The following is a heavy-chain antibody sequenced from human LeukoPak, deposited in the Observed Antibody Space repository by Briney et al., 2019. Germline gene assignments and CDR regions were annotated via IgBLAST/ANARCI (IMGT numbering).Heavy chain of an antibody. CDR3: AKDRHEDTVTTPGSFDY. CDR1: GFTLRTYA. Sequence: GGSLRLFCVASGFTLRTYAVSGVRQAPGKGVEGVSLIRCSGSTTYYAEYVKGRFTISRDNDKNMLYVQMNSLRADDTAVYYCAKDRHEDTVTTPGSFDYWGQGSLVTVSS. V-gene: IGHV3-23*01. J-gene: IGHJ4*02. CDR2: IRCSGSTT. D-gene: IGHD4-17*01.